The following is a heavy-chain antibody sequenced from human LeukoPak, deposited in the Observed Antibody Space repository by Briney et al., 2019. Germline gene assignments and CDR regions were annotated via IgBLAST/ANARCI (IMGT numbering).Heavy chain of an antibody. CDR2: IYYGGRT. CDR3: ATIGDFDY. D-gene: IGHD3-10*01. V-gene: IGHV4-59*01. CDR1: GGSISSYY. Sequence: SETLSLTCTVSGGSISSYYWSWIRQPPGKGLEWIGYIYYGGRTNYNPSLKSRITMSLDTSKNHLSLKVNSVTAADTAVYYCATIGDFDYWGQGTLVTVSP. J-gene: IGHJ4*02.